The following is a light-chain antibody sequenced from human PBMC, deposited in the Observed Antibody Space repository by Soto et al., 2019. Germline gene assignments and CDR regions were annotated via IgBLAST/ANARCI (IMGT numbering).Light chain of an antibody. V-gene: IGKV1-27*01. Sequence: DIQLTQSPSSLSASVGDTVTVTCRASQDINKYLAWYQQKPGKVPHLLIYGASTSQLGVPPRFSGSGSGTDFTLTISSLQPEDVATYYCQKDDSDPFTFGPGTKVDIK. CDR1: QDINKY. J-gene: IGKJ3*01. CDR3: QKDDSDPFT. CDR2: GAS.